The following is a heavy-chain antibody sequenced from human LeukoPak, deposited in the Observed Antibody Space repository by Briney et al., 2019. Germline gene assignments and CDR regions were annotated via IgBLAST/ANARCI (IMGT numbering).Heavy chain of an antibody. V-gene: IGHV1-46*01. CDR1: GYTFTSYY. D-gene: IGHD6-19*01. CDR2: INPSGGST. CDR3: ARGSFSSSGWFTFDY. J-gene: IGHJ4*02. Sequence: ASVKVSCKASGYTFTSYYMHWVRQAPGQGLEWMGIINPSGGSTSYAQEFQGRVTMTRDTSTSTVYMELRSLRSEDTAVYYCARGSFSSSGWFTFDYWGQGTLVTVSS.